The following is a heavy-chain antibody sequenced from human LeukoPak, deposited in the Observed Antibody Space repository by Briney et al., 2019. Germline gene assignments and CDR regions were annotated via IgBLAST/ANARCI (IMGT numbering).Heavy chain of an antibody. D-gene: IGHD6-19*01. CDR1: GDSISSYY. V-gene: IGHV4-4*07. J-gene: IGHJ2*01. Sequence: SETLSLTCPVSGDSISSYYWSWIRQPAGKGLEWIGRSYSSGSSNYNPPLKSRVIMSVDTSKNQFSLKLSSVTAADTAVYYCAREGDWYNWYFDLWGRGTLVTVSS. CDR3: AREGDWYNWYFDL. CDR2: SYSSGSS.